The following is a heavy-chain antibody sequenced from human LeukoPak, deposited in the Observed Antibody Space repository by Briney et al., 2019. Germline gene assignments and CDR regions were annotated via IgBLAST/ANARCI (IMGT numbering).Heavy chain of an antibody. CDR1: GFTFDNYW. CDR3: ARRYFDC. D-gene: IGHD3-9*01. V-gene: IGHV3-7*03. CDR2: IKQDGSEK. Sequence: GGSLRLPCAASGFTFDNYWMSWVRQAPGKGLEWVANIKQDGSEKHYVDSVKGRFTISRDNAKNSLYLQMNSLGAEDTAVYYCARRYFDCWGQGTLVTVSS. J-gene: IGHJ4*02.